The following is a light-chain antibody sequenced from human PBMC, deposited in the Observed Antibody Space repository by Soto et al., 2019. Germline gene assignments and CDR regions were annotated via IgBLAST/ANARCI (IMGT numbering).Light chain of an antibody. CDR1: QSLLHSDGYNY. Sequence: DIVMTQSPLSLPVTPGEPASISCRSSQSLLHSDGYNYLDWYLQKPGQSPQLLICLGSNRASGVPDRFSGSGSGTDFTLTISRVEAEDFGVYYCMQALQSPWTFGKGTQVEVK. CDR3: MQALQSPWT. V-gene: IGKV2-28*01. CDR2: LGS. J-gene: IGKJ1*01.